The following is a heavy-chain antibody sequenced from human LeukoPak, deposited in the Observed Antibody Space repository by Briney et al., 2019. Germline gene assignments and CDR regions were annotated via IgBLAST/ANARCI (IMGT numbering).Heavy chain of an antibody. CDR2: IYYSGFT. Sequence: SETLSLTCTVSGGSISSYYLSWIRQPPGKGLEYIGYIYYSGFTNYNPSLKSRVTISVYTSKNQFSLQLSSVTAADTAVYYCARGHKAFDIWGQGTMVTVSS. CDR1: GGSISSYY. CDR3: ARGHKAFDI. J-gene: IGHJ3*02. V-gene: IGHV4-59*01.